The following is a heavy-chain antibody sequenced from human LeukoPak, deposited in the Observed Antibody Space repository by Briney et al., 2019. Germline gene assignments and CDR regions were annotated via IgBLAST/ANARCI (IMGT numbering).Heavy chain of an antibody. CDR2: ISAYNGNT. CDR3: ARDYYYDSSGYYPDAFDI. J-gene: IGHJ3*02. CDR1: GYTFTSYG. V-gene: IGHV1-18*01. Sequence: GASVKVSCKASGYTFTSYGISWVRQAPGQGLEWMGWISAYNGNTNYAQKLQGRVTMTTDTSTSTAYMELRSLRSDDTAVYCCARDYYYDSSGYYPDAFDIWGQGTMVTVSS. D-gene: IGHD3-22*01.